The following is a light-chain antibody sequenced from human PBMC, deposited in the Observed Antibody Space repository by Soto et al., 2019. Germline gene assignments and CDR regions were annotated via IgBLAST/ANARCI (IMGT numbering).Light chain of an antibody. V-gene: IGKV1-39*01. Sequence: MTQTPLSLPVTPGEPASISCRSSESLLDRGDGNTYVAWYQQKPGKAPKLLIFAASSLQSGVPSRFSGSRSGPDFTLTISSLQPEDFATYYCQQSYSGPPTFGQGTKV. CDR2: AAS. J-gene: IGKJ1*01. CDR1: ESLLDRGDGNTY. CDR3: QQSYSGPPT.